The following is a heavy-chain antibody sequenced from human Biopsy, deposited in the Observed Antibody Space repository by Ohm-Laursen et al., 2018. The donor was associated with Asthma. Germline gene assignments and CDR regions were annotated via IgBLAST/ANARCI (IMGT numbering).Heavy chain of an antibody. D-gene: IGHD6-13*01. CDR1: GGSISVSNW. CDR3: ARQKLAAAEGPFDL. CDR2: IHKNGIG. Sequence: SETLSLTCDVSGGSISVSNWWSWVRQPPGKGLEWVGSIHKNGIGYYKSSLKSRLTISVDTSKNQFSLKVTSVTAADTAAYYCARQKLAAAEGPFDLWGQGTMVTVSS. V-gene: IGHV4-39*01. J-gene: IGHJ3*01.